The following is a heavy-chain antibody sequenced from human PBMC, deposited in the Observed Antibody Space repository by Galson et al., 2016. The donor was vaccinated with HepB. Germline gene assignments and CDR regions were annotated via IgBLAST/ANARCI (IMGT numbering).Heavy chain of an antibody. CDR2: ISNTGGST. Sequence: SLRLSCAASGFTFSSYAMSWVRQAPGKGLEWVSAISNTGGSTYYADSVQGRFTISRDNSKNTLYLQMNSLRAEDTALYYCAKDTGYDFWSGYYQIFDSWGQGTLVTVSS. J-gene: IGHJ4*02. CDR3: AKDTGYDFWSGYYQIFDS. CDR1: GFTFSSYA. V-gene: IGHV3-23*01. D-gene: IGHD3-3*01.